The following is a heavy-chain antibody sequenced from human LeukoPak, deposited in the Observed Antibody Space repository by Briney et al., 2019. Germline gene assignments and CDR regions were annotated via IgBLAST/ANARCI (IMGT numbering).Heavy chain of an antibody. J-gene: IGHJ5*02. Sequence: PSETLSLTCAVYGGSFSGYYWSWIRQPPGKGLEWVGEIYHSGDTNYKPSLKSRVTISVDTSKNQFSLKLSSVSAAETGVYYCVRVAGYGGLGWFYPWGQGTLVTVSS. CDR2: IYHSGDT. CDR1: GGSFSGYY. CDR3: VRVAGYGGLGWFYP. D-gene: IGHD5-12*01. V-gene: IGHV4-34*01.